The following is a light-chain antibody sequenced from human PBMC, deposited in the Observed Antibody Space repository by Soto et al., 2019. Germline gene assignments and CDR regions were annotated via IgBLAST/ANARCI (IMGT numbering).Light chain of an antibody. CDR1: TSNIGTNT. Sequence: QSVLTQPPSASGTPGQRVTISCSGSTSNIGTNTVNWFQQLPRTAPKLLIFGNTQRPSGVSGRFSGSKSGTSASLAISGLQSEDEADYYCAAWNVSLNNYLFGTGTKLTVL. J-gene: IGLJ1*01. CDR2: GNT. V-gene: IGLV1-44*01. CDR3: AAWNVSLNNYL.